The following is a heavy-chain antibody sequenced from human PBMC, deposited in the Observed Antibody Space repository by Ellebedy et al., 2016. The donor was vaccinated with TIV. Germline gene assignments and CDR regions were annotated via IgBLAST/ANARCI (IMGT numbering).Heavy chain of an antibody. Sequence: SVKVSXKASRGTFSSYAISWVRQAPGQGLEWMGGIIPIFGTANYAQKFQGRVTITADESTSTAYMELKSLRSDDTAVYYCVRLYSGYDSWFDPWGQGTLVTVSS. CDR1: RGTFSSYA. J-gene: IGHJ5*02. V-gene: IGHV1-69*13. CDR3: VRLYSGYDSWFDP. D-gene: IGHD5-12*01. CDR2: IIPIFGTA.